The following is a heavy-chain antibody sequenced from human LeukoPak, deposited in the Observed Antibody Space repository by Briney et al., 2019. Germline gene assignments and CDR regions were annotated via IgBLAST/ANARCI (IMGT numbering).Heavy chain of an antibody. J-gene: IGHJ4*02. Sequence: GGSLRLSCAASGFAFNNXXXXXVRQAPGKXXXXXXSISGSGVTXYYPDXXXGRXTISRDNSRSTLYLQMNGLRAEDTAVYYCAKASTGYGNYDYWGQGTLVTVSS. CDR1: GFAFNNXX. D-gene: IGHD5-12*01. CDR3: AKASTGYGNYDY. V-gene: IGHV3-23*01. CDR2: ISGSGVTX.